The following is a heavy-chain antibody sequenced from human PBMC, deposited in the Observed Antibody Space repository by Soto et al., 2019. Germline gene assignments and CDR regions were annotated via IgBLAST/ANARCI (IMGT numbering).Heavy chain of an antibody. CDR2: IYYSGST. D-gene: IGHD6-6*01. CDR1: GGSTSDFY. CDR3: ARVGGLAARTFDY. Sequence: SETLSLTCTVSGGSTSDFYWSWIRQPPGKGLEWIGYIYYSGSTNYNPSLKSRVTISVDTSKNQFSLNLRSMSPADTAVYYCARVGGLAARTFDYWGPGTLVTVSS. V-gene: IGHV4-59*01. J-gene: IGHJ4*02.